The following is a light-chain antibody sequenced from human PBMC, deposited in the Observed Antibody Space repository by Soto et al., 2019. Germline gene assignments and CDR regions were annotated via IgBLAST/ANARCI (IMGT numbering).Light chain of an antibody. Sequence: DIQMTQSPSSLSASVGDRVTITCRASQSISSYLNWYQQKPGKAPTLVIYDASSLESGVPSRFRGSGSGTEFTLTISSLKPDDFATYYCQQYNSYLYTFGQGTRLEIK. V-gene: IGKV1-5*01. CDR3: QQYNSYLYT. J-gene: IGKJ5*01. CDR1: QSISSY. CDR2: DAS.